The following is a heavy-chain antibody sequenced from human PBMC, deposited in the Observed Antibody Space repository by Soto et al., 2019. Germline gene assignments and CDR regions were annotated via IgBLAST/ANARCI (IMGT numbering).Heavy chain of an antibody. CDR3: ARGGIVVVPAARTFDY. CDR1: GGSFSGYY. Sequence: TSETLSLTCAVYGGSFSGYYWSWIRQPPGKGLEWIGEINHSGSTNYNPSLKSRVTISVDTSKNQFSLKLSSVTAADTAVYYRARGGIVVVPAARTFDYWGQGTLVTVSS. D-gene: IGHD2-2*01. CDR2: INHSGST. J-gene: IGHJ4*02. V-gene: IGHV4-34*01.